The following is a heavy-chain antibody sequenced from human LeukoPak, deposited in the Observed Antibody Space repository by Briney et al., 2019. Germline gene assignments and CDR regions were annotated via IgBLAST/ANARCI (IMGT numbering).Heavy chain of an antibody. J-gene: IGHJ5*02. Sequence: SVKVSCKASGDSFGTYGITWVRQALGQGLEWMGGFNPIFGSAQYAQKFQGRVTITMDVSARTVYMELSSLGSEDTAVYYCARDSAYSSSSWGQGTLVTVSS. CDR3: ARDSAYSSSS. CDR1: GDSFGTYG. D-gene: IGHD6-6*01. CDR2: FNPIFGSA. V-gene: IGHV1-69*05.